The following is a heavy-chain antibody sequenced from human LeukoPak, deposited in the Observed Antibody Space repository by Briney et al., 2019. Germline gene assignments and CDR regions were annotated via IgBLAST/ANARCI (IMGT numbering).Heavy chain of an antibody. Sequence: HSGGSLRLSCAASGFSFSSYEINWVRQAPGKGLEWVSYIGSSGSTVYYADSVKGRFTISRDNAKNSLYLQMNSLRVEDTAVYYCARVQQGGYFDNWVQGTLVTVSS. D-gene: IGHD3-16*01. CDR2: IGSSGSTV. J-gene: IGHJ4*02. V-gene: IGHV3-48*03. CDR1: GFSFSSYE. CDR3: ARVQQGGYFDN.